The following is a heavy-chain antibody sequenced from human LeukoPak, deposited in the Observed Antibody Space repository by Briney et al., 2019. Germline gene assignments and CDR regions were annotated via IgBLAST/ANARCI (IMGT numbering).Heavy chain of an antibody. Sequence: SETLSLTCTVSGGSISSYYWSWIRQPPGKGLEWIGEINHSGSTNYNPSLKSRVTISVDTSKNQCSLKLSSVTAADTAVYYCARSTPFGIVVAYYFDYWGQGTLVTVSS. D-gene: IGHD3-22*01. V-gene: IGHV4-34*01. CDR3: ARSTPFGIVVAYYFDY. J-gene: IGHJ4*02. CDR2: INHSGST. CDR1: GGSISSYY.